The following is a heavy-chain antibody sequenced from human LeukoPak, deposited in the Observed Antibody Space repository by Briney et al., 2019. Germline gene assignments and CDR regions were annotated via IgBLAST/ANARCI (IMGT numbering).Heavy chain of an antibody. CDR1: GYTFTSYG. CDR3: ARGGRGFLEWLPPRFDP. D-gene: IGHD3-3*01. Sequence: ASVKVSCKASGYTFTSYGISWVRQAPGQGLEWMGWISAYNGNTNYAQKLQGRVTMTTDTSTSTAYMELRSLRSDDTGVYYCARGGRGFLEWLPPRFDPWGQGTLVTVSS. V-gene: IGHV1-18*01. CDR2: ISAYNGNT. J-gene: IGHJ5*02.